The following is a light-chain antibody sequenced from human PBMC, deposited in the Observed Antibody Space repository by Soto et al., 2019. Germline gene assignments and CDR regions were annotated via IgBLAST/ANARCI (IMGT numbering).Light chain of an antibody. CDR1: SSDVGGYNY. V-gene: IGLV2-8*01. Sequence: QSVLTQPPSASESPGQSVTISCTGTSSDVGGYNYVSWYQQHPGKAPKLMIYEVSKRPSGVPDCFSGSKSGNTASLTVSGLQAEDEADYYCSSYAGSNNLVFGGGTKLTVL. CDR2: EVS. J-gene: IGLJ2*01. CDR3: SSYAGSNNLV.